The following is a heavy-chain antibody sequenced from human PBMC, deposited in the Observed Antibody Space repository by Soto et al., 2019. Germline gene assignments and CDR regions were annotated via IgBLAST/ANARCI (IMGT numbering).Heavy chain of an antibody. V-gene: IGHV4-61*01. CDR3: ARAPLIHTAMARYYFDY. D-gene: IGHD5-18*01. CDR2: IYYSVST. CDR1: GGSVSSGSYY. J-gene: IGHJ4*02. Sequence: SETLSLTCTVSGGSVSSGSYYCSWIRQPPGKGLEWIGYIYYSVSTNYNPALKSRVTISVDTSKNQFSLKLSSVTAADTAVYYCARAPLIHTAMARYYFDYWGQGTLVTVSS.